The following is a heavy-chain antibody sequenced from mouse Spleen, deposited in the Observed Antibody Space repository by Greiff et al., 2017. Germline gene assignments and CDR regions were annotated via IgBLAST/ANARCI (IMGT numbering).Heavy chain of an antibody. Sequence: VQLQQPGAELVRPGTSVKLSCKASGYTFTSYWMHWVKQRPGQGLEWIGVIDPSDSYTNYNQKFKGKATLTVDTSSSTAYMQLSSLTSEDSAVYYCARSGYRYDDGGYYFDYWGQGTTLTVSS. J-gene: IGHJ2*01. D-gene: IGHD2-14*01. CDR2: IDPSDSYT. CDR3: ARSGYRYDDGGYYFDY. CDR1: GYTFTSYW. V-gene: IGHV1-59*01.